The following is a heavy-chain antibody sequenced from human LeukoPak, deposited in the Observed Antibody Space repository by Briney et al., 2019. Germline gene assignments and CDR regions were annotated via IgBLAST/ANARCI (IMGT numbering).Heavy chain of an antibody. J-gene: IGHJ4*02. V-gene: IGHV1-69*06. CDR1: GGTFSSYA. CDR3: AKSDIAVASGFFDY. D-gene: IGHD6-19*01. Sequence: GASVKVSCKASGGTFSSYAISWVRQAPGQGLEWMGRIIPIFGTANYAQKFQGRVTITADKSTSTAYMELSSLRSEDTAVYCCAKSDIAVASGFFDYWGQGTLVTVSS. CDR2: IIPIFGTA.